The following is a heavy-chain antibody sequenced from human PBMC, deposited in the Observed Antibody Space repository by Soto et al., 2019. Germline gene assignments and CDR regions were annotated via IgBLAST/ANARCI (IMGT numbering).Heavy chain of an antibody. V-gene: IGHV1-69*01. D-gene: IGHD2-21*02. CDR3: ATVETPGGGPPASPTPQAFVV. J-gene: IGHJ3*01. CDR1: GGTFNTYI. Sequence: QVQLVQSGAEVKKPGSSVKVSCKASGGTFNTYIITWVRQAPGQGLEWMGGIIPSFGTANYAPKFRGRVTITADDSTTTVYMEVSSLLSEDTAVYFCATVETPGGGPPASPTPQAFVVWGQGTEVTVSS. CDR2: IIPSFGTA.